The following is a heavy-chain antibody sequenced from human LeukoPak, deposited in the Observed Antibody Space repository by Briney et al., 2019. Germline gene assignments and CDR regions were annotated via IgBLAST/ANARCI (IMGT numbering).Heavy chain of an antibody. D-gene: IGHD3-22*01. J-gene: IGHJ3*02. CDR3: ARGYDSSGYSDAFDI. Sequence: PGGSLRLSCAASGFTFSSYEMNWVRQAPGKGLEWVSYISSSGSTIFHADSVKGRFTISRDNVKNSLYLQMSSLRAEDTAVYYCARGYDSSGYSDAFDIWGQGTMVTVSS. V-gene: IGHV3-48*03. CDR1: GFTFSSYE. CDR2: ISSSGSTI.